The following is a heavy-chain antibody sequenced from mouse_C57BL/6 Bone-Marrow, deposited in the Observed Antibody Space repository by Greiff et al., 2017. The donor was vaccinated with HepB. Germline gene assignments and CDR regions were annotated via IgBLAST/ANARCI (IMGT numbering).Heavy chain of an antibody. CDR2: IDPSDSYT. CDR3: ARNSDY. V-gene: IGHV1-50*01. Sequence: QVQLQQPGAELVKPGASVKLSCKASGYTFTSYWMQWVKQRPGQGLEWIGEIDPSDSYTNYNQKFKGKATLTVDTSSSTAYMQLRSLTSEDSAVYYCARNSDYWGQGTTLTVSS. CDR1: GYTFTSYW. J-gene: IGHJ2*01.